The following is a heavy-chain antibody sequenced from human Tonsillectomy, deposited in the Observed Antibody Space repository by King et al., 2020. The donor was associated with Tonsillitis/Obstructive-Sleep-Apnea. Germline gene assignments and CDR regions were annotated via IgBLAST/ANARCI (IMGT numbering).Heavy chain of an antibody. CDR2: INPSVST. CDR3: ARGTIAARQKYFQH. V-gene: IGHV4-34*01. D-gene: IGHD6-6*01. Sequence: VQLQQWGAGLLKPSETLSLTCAVYGGSFSGYYWSWIRQPPGKGLEWIGEINPSVSTKYNPSLKLRVPISIDTSKNQFSLQLIPLTAAATALYYCARGTIAARQKYFQHWGQGTLVTVSS. J-gene: IGHJ1*01. CDR1: GGSFSGYY.